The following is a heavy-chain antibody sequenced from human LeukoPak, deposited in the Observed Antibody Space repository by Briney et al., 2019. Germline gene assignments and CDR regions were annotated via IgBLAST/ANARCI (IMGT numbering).Heavy chain of an antibody. Sequence: GGSLRLSCAASGFTFSSYAMHWVRQAPGKGLEWVAVISYDGSNKYYADSVKGRFTISRDNSKNTLYLQMNSLRAEDTAVYYCARVRRIAVAGAPAYWGQGTLVTVSS. J-gene: IGHJ4*02. CDR2: ISYDGSNK. CDR3: ARVRRIAVAGAPAY. CDR1: GFTFSSYA. V-gene: IGHV3-30-3*01. D-gene: IGHD6-19*01.